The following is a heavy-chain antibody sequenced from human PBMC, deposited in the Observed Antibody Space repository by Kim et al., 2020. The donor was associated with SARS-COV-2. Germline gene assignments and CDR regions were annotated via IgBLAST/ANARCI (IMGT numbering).Heavy chain of an antibody. D-gene: IGHD5-18*01. CDR3: ATDVDTEMASLDY. CDR2: IKSKRDGGTT. J-gene: IGHJ4*02. CDR1: GFTFTNAW. V-gene: IGHV3-15*01. Sequence: GGSLRLSCGASGFTFTNAWMSWVRQAPGKGLEWVARIKSKRDGGTTEYAAPVKGRFTISRDDSKNTLSLQMNRLKTKDTAVYYCATDVDTEMASLDYWGRGTLVTVSS.